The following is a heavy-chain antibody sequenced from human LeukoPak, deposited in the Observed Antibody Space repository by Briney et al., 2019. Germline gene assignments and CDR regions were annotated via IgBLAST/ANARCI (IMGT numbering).Heavy chain of an antibody. CDR1: GYTFTSCG. V-gene: IGHV1-18*01. Sequence: ALVKVSCKASGYTFTSCGISWVRQAPGQGLEWMGWISAYNGNTNYAQKLQGRVTMTTDTSTSTAYMELRSLRSDDTAVYYCARDRAYSTGQNYYMDVWGKGTTVTISS. CDR3: ARDRAYSTGQNYYMDV. J-gene: IGHJ6*03. D-gene: IGHD1-14*01. CDR2: ISAYNGNT.